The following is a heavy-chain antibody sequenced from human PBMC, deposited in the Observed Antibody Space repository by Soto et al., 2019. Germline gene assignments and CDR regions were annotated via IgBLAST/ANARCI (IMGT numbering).Heavy chain of an antibody. J-gene: IGHJ4*02. V-gene: IGHV3-30*02. D-gene: IGHD3-22*01. CDR1: GLIFSTQG. CDR3: DLASMKD. Sequence: QVYLVESGGGVVQPGGSLRLSCTASGLIFSTQGMHWFRQAPGKGLEWVAVIRHDGITTYYADSVKGRFTISRDNSKDTLYWLINCLRAEDTALHYVDLASMKDWGQGTLVTVSS. CDR2: IRHDGITT.